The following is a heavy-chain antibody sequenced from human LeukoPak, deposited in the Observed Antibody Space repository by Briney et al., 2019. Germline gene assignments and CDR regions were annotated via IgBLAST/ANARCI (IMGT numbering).Heavy chain of an antibody. CDR2: MNHSGST. CDR1: GGSFSGYY. J-gene: IGHJ3*02. D-gene: IGHD3-3*01. Sequence: SETLSLTCAVYGGSFSGYYWSWIPQPPGKGLEWIGEMNHSGSTNYNPSLKRRVTISVETSKNQSSLKLSSVTAADTAVYYCARGPGDFWSDYYYAFDIWGQGTMVTVSS. CDR3: ARGPGDFWSDYYYAFDI. V-gene: IGHV4-34*01.